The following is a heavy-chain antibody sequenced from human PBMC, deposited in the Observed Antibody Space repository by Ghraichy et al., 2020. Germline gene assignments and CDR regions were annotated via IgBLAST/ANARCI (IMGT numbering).Heavy chain of an antibody. D-gene: IGHD6-19*01. CDR2: INPSGGST. Sequence: ASVKVSCKASGYTFTSYYMHWVRQAPGQGLEWMGIINPSGGSTSYAQKFQGRVTMTRDTSTSTVYMELSSLRSEDTAVYYCARDSWLGREYNWFDPWGQGTLVTVSS. CDR1: GYTFTSYY. J-gene: IGHJ5*02. V-gene: IGHV1-46*01. CDR3: ARDSWLGREYNWFDP.